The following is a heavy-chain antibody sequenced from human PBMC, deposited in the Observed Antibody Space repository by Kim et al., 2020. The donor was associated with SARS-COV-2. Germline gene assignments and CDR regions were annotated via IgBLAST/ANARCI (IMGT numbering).Heavy chain of an antibody. Sequence: SQTLSLTCAISGDSVSSNSAFWNWFRQSPSRGLEWLGRTYYRSKWYNDYADSVRSRITIKPDTSKNQFSLQLNSVTPEDTAVYYCTRGLGSWGQGTPVTVSS. CDR2: TYYRSKWYN. V-gene: IGHV6-1*01. CDR3: TRGLGS. J-gene: IGHJ1*01. CDR1: GDSVSSNSAF.